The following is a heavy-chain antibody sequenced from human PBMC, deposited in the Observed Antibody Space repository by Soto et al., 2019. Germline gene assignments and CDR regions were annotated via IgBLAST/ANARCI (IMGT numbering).Heavy chain of an antibody. D-gene: IGHD6-19*01. CDR3: ARDLSENIAVAGDHYFDY. CDR2: ISSSSSYI. Sequence: GGSLRLSCAASGFTFSSYSMNWVRQAPGKGLEWVSSISSSSSYIYYADSVKGRFTISRDNAKNSLYLQMNSLRAEDTAVYYCARDLSENIAVAGDHYFDYWGQGTLVTVSS. CDR1: GFTFSSYS. J-gene: IGHJ4*02. V-gene: IGHV3-21*01.